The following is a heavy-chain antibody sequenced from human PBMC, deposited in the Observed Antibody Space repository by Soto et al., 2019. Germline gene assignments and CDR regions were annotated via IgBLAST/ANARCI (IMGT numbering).Heavy chain of an antibody. V-gene: IGHV3-73*01. Sequence: EVQLVESGGGLVQPGGSLKLSCAASGFTFSGSAMHWVRQASGKGLEWVGRIRSKANSYATAYAASVKGRFTISRDDSKNTAYLQMNSLKTEDTAVYYCTREHSGYDYSSQVDYWGQGTLVTVSS. CDR2: IRSKANSYAT. D-gene: IGHD5-12*01. J-gene: IGHJ4*02. CDR1: GFTFSGSA. CDR3: TREHSGYDYSSQVDY.